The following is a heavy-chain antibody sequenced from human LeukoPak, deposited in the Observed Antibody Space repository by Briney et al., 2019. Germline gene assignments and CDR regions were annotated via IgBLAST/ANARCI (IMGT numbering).Heavy chain of an antibody. J-gene: IGHJ4*02. CDR2: ISGSGGST. D-gene: IGHD6-13*01. V-gene: IGHV3-23*01. Sequence: GGSLRLSCAASGFTFSSYSMNWVRQAPGKGLEWVSAISGSGGSTYYADSVKGRFTISRDNSKNTLYLQMNSLRAEDTAVYYCAKDHSSSWIDYWGQGTLVTVSS. CDR3: AKDHSSSWIDY. CDR1: GFTFSSYS.